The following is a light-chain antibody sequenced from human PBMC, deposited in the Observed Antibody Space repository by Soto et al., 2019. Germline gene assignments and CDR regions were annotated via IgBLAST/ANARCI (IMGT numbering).Light chain of an antibody. V-gene: IGKV1-5*01. CDR2: GGS. Sequence: DIQMTQSPSTLSASVGDRVTITCRARQSISVYLAWYQQRPREAPKLLIYGGSSLESGVPSRFSGSGSGTEFTLTISSLQPTDFATYYCHQYATSYPTFGQGTKLEI. CDR3: HQYATSYPT. J-gene: IGKJ2*01. CDR1: QSISVY.